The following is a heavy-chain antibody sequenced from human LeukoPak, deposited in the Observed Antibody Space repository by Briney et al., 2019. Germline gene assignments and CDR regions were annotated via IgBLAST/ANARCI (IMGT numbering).Heavy chain of an antibody. V-gene: IGHV4-30-4*08. CDR1: GGSISSGDYY. Sequence: SQTLSLTCTVSGGSISSGDYYWSWIRQPPGKGLEWIGYIYYSGSTYYNPSLKSRVTISVDTSKNQFSLKLSSVTAADTAAYYCARGGGYCSSTSCYPRGWFDPWGQGTLVTVSS. CDR3: ARGGGYCSSTSCYPRGWFDP. D-gene: IGHD2-2*03. CDR2: IYYSGST. J-gene: IGHJ5*02.